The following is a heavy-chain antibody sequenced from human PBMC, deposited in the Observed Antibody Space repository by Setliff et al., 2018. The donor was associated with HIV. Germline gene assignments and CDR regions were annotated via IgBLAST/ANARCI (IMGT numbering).Heavy chain of an antibody. J-gene: IGHJ3*02. CDR1: GGSIRSSSYY. V-gene: IGHV3-21*01. Sequence: ETLSLTCTVSGGSIRSSSYYWAWLRQSPGKGLEWVSSISSNSSYIYYADSVKGRFTISRDNAKNSLYLQMNSLRAEDTAVYFCARDLWISSSWTRFVFDIWDQGTMVTVSS. CDR2: ISSNSSYI. D-gene: IGHD6-13*01. CDR3: ARDLWISSSWTRFVFDI.